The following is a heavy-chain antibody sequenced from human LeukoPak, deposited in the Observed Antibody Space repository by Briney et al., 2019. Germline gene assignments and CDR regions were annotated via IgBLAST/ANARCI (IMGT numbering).Heavy chain of an antibody. D-gene: IGHD3-10*01. V-gene: IGHV3-30*03. CDR3: AREDGAYGSGSYPDY. CDR1: GFTFSSYG. Sequence: GGSLRLSCAASGFTFSSYGMHWVRQAPGKGLEWVAVISYDGSNKYYADSVKGRFTISRDNSKNTPYLQMNSLRAEDTAVYYCAREDGAYGSGSYPDYWGQGTLVTVSS. J-gene: IGHJ4*02. CDR2: ISYDGSNK.